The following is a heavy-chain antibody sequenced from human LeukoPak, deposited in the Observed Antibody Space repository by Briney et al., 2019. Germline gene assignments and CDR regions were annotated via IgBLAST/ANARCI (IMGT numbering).Heavy chain of an antibody. V-gene: IGHV3-53*01. CDR1: GFTVSSNY. CDR2: IYSGGST. D-gene: IGHD3-22*01. J-gene: IGHJ3*02. CDR3: ARDPLDSSGFLGAFDI. Sequence: GGSLRLSCAASGFTVSSNYMSWVRQAPGKGLEWVSVIYSGGSTYYADSVKGRFTISRDKAKNSLYLQMNSLRAEDTAVYYCARDPLDSSGFLGAFDIWGQGTMVTVSS.